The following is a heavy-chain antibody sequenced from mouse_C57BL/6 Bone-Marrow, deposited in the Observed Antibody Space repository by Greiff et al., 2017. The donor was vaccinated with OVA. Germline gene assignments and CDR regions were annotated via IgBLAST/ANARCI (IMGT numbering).Heavy chain of an antibody. CDR3: ANPYYGTPYSMDY. V-gene: IGHV1-19*01. D-gene: IGHD1-1*01. CDR2: INPYNGGT. J-gene: IGHJ4*01. Sequence: VQLKESGPVLVKPGASVKMSCKASGYTFTDYYMNWVKQSHGKSLEWIGVINPYNGGTSYNQKFKGKATFTVDKSSSTAYLELISLTSEDSAVYYCANPYYGTPYSMDYWGQGTSVTVSS. CDR1: GYTFTDYY.